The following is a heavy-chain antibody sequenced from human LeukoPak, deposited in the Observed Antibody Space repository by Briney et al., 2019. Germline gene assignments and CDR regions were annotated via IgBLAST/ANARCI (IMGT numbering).Heavy chain of an antibody. CDR1: GFTFSSYA. CDR3: TRISLGQGLDS. Sequence: PGGSLRLSCAASGFTFSSYAMSWVRQAPGKGLEWVANINTDGTGKYYVDSVKGRFTVSRDNTKNSLYLEMASLKAEDTAVYYCTRISLGQGLDSWGQGILVTVSS. J-gene: IGHJ4*02. CDR2: INTDGTGK. V-gene: IGHV3-7*01.